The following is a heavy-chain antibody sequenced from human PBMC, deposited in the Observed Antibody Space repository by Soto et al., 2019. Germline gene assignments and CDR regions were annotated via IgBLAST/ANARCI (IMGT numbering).Heavy chain of an antibody. V-gene: IGHV4-59*08. Sequence: PSETLSLTCTVYGGSFSGYYWSWIRQPPGKGLEWIGYISYSGTTNYNPSLKSRVTISVDTSKNQFSLKLSSVTAADTAVYYCARHFENYYDSSGYEVPPFDYWGQGTLVTVSS. CDR1: GGSFSGYY. CDR2: ISYSGTT. D-gene: IGHD3-22*01. CDR3: ARHFENYYDSSGYEVPPFDY. J-gene: IGHJ4*02.